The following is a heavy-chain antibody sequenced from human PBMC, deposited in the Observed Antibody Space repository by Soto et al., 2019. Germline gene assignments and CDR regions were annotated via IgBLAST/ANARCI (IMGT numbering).Heavy chain of an antibody. D-gene: IGHD6-13*01. Sequence: SETPSLTCAVYGGSFCGYYWSWIRQHPGKGLEWIGEINHSGSTNYNPSLKSRVTISVDTSKNQFSLKLSSVTAADTAVYYCARDGAAGTYYYYGMDVWGQGTTVTVSS. V-gene: IGHV4-34*01. CDR3: ARDGAAGTYYYYGMDV. CDR1: GGSFCGYY. J-gene: IGHJ6*02. CDR2: INHSGST.